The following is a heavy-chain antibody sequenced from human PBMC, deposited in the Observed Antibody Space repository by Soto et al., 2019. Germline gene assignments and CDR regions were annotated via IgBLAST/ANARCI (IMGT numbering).Heavy chain of an antibody. CDR2: ISSSSSYI. J-gene: IGHJ3*01. CDR3: AREEGYCGGGSCFRSAFDL. V-gene: IGHV3-21*01. CDR1: GFTFSSYN. Sequence: PGGSLRLSCAASGFTFSSYNMNWVRQAPGKGLEWVSSISSSSSYIYYADSVKGRFAISRDNAKNSVYLQMNSLRAEDTAVYYCAREEGYCGGGSCFRSAFDLWGQGTVVTVSS. D-gene: IGHD2-15*01.